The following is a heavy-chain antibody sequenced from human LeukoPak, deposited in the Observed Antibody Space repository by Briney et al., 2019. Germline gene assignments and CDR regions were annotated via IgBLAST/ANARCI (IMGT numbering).Heavy chain of an antibody. Sequence: ASVNVSCKASGYTFTSYDINWVPQATGQGLEWMGWMNPNSGNTGYAQKFQGRVTMTRNTSISTAYMELSSLRSEDTAVYYCARGLGYCSSTSCPRKYYYYMDVWGKGTTVTVSS. CDR3: ARGLGYCSSTSCPRKYYYYMDV. D-gene: IGHD2-2*01. CDR2: MNPNSGNT. CDR1: GYTFTSYD. J-gene: IGHJ6*03. V-gene: IGHV1-8*01.